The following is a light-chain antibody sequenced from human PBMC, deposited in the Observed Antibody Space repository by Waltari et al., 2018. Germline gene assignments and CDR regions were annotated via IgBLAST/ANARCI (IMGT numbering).Light chain of an antibody. CDR3: SSYAGSNNVV. CDR1: SSDVGRYNY. V-gene: IGLV2-8*01. J-gene: IGLJ2*01. CDR2: EVS. Sequence: QSALTQPPSASGSPGQSVTISCPGTSSDVGRYNYVSWYQQHPGKAPKLLIYEVSKRPSGVPARLSGSKSGNTASLTVSGLQAGDEADYYCSSYAGSNNVVFGGGTKLTVL.